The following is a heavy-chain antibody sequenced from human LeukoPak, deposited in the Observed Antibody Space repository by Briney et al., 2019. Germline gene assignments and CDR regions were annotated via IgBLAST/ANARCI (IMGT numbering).Heavy chain of an antibody. D-gene: IGHD3-16*01. CDR1: GYTFTSYD. CDR2: MNPNNGDT. J-gene: IGHJ4*02. CDR3: ARGLRSRGGLYYFVY. Sequence: GASVKLSCKASGYTFTSYDINWVRQATGQGLEWMGWMNPNNGDTGHAQKFQGRVTMTRNPSISTAYMELSSLRAEDTAVYYCARGLRSRGGLYYFVYWGQGTLVTVSS. V-gene: IGHV1-8*01.